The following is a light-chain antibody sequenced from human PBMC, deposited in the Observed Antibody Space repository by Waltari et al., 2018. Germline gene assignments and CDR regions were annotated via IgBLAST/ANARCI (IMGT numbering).Light chain of an antibody. J-gene: IGLJ3*02. CDR2: ANY. CDR1: SSTIGTNP. CDR3: AAWDDSLIGRV. V-gene: IGLV1-44*01. Sequence: QSVLTQPPSTSGPPGQTVTISCSGSSSTIGTNPVTWYQQFPGTAPKVLVFANYHRPSGVPNRFSASKSGTSASLVISGLQSEDEGDYFCAAWDDSLIGRVFGGGTTLTVL.